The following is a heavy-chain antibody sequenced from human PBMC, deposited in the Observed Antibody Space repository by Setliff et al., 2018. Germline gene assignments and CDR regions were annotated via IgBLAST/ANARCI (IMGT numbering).Heavy chain of an antibody. D-gene: IGHD4-17*01. V-gene: IGHV4-31*03. Sequence: PSETLSLPCTVSGGSISSGGYYWSWIRQHPGKGLEWIGYIYYSGSTYYNPSLKSRVTISVDTSKNQFSLKLSSVTAADTAVYYCARDPLTTNRRRAFDIWGQGTMVTVSS. CDR3: ARDPLTTNRRRAFDI. CDR1: GGSISSGGYY. J-gene: IGHJ3*02. CDR2: IYYSGST.